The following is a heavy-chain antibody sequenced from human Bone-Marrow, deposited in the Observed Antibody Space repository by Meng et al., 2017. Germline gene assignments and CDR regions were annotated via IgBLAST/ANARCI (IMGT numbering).Heavy chain of an antibody. Sequence: SETLSLTCAVYGGSFSGYYWSWIRQPPGKGLEWIGEINHSGSTNYNPSLKSRVTISVDTPKNQFSLKLSSVTAADTAVYYCASRPYGDYYFDYWGQGTLVTVSS. V-gene: IGHV4-34*01. J-gene: IGHJ4*02. CDR1: GGSFSGYY. D-gene: IGHD4-17*01. CDR2: INHSGST. CDR3: ASRPYGDYYFDY.